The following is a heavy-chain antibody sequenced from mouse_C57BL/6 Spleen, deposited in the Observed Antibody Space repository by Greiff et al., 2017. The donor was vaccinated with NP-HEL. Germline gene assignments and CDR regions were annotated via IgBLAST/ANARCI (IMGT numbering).Heavy chain of an antibody. CDR2: IYPGSGNT. CDR1: GYTFTDYY. CDR3: ARGYYGSSPLGY. V-gene: IGHV1-76*01. D-gene: IGHD1-1*01. Sequence: QVQLQQSGAELVRPGASVKLSCKASGYTFTDYYINWVKQRPGQGLEWIARIYPGSGNTYYNEKFKGKATLTAEKSSSTAYMQLSSLTSEDSAVYFCARGYYGSSPLGYWGQGTSVTVSS. J-gene: IGHJ4*01.